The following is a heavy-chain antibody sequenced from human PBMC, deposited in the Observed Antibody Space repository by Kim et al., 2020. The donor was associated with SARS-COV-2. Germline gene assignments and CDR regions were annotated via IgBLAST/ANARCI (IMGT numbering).Heavy chain of an antibody. CDR1: GFTFTSSA. Sequence: SVKVSCKASGFTFTSSAMQWVRQARGQRLEWIGWIVVGSGNTNYAQKFQERVTITRDMSTSTAYMELSSLRSEDTAVYYCAADRGFGESLGPYYYYGMDVWGQGTTVTVSS. D-gene: IGHD3-10*01. CDR2: IVVGSGNT. CDR3: AADRGFGESLGPYYYYGMDV. V-gene: IGHV1-58*02. J-gene: IGHJ6*02.